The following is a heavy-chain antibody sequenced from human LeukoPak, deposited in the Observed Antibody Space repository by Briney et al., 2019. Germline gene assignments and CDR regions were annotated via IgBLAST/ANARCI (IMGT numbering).Heavy chain of an antibody. CDR2: IYFSGYT. V-gene: IGHV4-39*07. J-gene: IGHJ4*02. D-gene: IGHD3-22*01. CDR3: ARDSGFWLY. CDR1: GDSISSGGHY. Sequence: SETLSLTCTVSGDSISSGGHYWGWVRQTPGKRLEWIGNIYFSGYTSFNPSLKSRLTMSVDTSKNQLFLNLDSVTAADTAVYYCARDSGFWLYWGQGSLVTVSS.